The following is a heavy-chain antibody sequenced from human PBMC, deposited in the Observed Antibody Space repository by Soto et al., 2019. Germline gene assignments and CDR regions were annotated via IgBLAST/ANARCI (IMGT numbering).Heavy chain of an antibody. CDR2: INVGNGNT. V-gene: IGHV1-3*01. J-gene: IGHJ6*02. Sequence: ASVKVSCKASGYTFTSYAMHWVLQAPGQRLEWMGWINVGNGNTKYSQKFQGRVTITRDTSASTAYMELSSLRSEDTAVYYCARGVHVWPRSDYHYYVMDVWAQGTTVPVSS. CDR1: GYTFTSYA. CDR3: ARGVHVWPRSDYHYYVMDV. D-gene: IGHD1-1*01.